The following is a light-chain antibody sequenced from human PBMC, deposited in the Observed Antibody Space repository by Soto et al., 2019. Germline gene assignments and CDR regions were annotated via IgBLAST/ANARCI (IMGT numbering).Light chain of an antibody. CDR1: QTVRNNY. CDR2: DAS. J-gene: IGKJ1*01. Sequence: EFVLTQSPGTLSLSPGERATLSCRASQTVRNNYLAWYQQKPGQAPRLLIYDASSRATGIPDRFSGGGSGTDFTLTISRLEPEDFATYYCQQGYSISWTFGQGTKVDIK. V-gene: IGKV3-20*01. CDR3: QQGYSISWT.